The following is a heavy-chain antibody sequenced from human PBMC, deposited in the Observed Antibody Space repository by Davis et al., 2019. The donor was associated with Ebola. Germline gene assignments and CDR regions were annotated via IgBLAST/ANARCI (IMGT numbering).Heavy chain of an antibody. V-gene: IGHV3-23*01. D-gene: IGHD6-6*01. CDR2: ISGSGGST. CDR3: ARNKRDSSSSLVYYYYGMDV. J-gene: IGHJ6*02. Sequence: GESLKISCTDSVITFSSYAMTWVRQAPGKGLEWVSAISGSGGSTYYADSVKGRFTISRDNAKNSLYLQMNSLRDEDTAVYYCARNKRDSSSSLVYYYYGMDVWGQGTTVTVSS. CDR1: VITFSSYA.